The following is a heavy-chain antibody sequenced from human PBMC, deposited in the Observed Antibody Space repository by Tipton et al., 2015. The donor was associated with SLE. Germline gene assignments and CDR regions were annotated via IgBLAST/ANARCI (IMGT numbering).Heavy chain of an antibody. CDR3: ARHDGQWDAFDI. J-gene: IGHJ3*02. V-gene: IGHV4-39*01. Sequence: TLSLTCTVSDGSIRSTNYYWGWIRQPPGKGLEWIGSIFYTGSTNYNPSLKSRVTISIHTSKNQFSLKLSSVTAADTAVYYCARHDGQWDAFDIWGQGTMVTVSS. CDR2: IFYTGST. D-gene: IGHD6-19*01. CDR1: DGSIRSTNYY.